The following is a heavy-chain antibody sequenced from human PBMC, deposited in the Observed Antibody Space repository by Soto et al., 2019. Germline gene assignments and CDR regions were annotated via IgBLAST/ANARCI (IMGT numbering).Heavy chain of an antibody. CDR1: GGTFSSYA. J-gene: IGHJ6*02. CDR2: IISIFGTA. CDR3: AGPGDYYYYYGMDV. V-gene: IGHV1-69*12. Sequence: QVQLVQSGAEVKKPGSSVKVSCKASGGTFSSYAISWVRQAPGQGLEWMGGIISIFGTANYAQKFQGRVTITADESTSTAYMKLSSLRSEDTAVYYCAGPGDYYYYYGMDVWGQGTTVTVSS.